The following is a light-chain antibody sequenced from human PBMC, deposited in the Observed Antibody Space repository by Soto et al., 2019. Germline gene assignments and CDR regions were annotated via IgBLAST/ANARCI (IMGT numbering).Light chain of an antibody. CDR1: QSISSW. J-gene: IGKJ1*01. CDR3: QQYNSYPV. CDR2: DAS. V-gene: IGKV1-5*01. Sequence: IHMTQSPSTLSASVLYRVTITFRASQSISSWLAWYQQKPGKAPKLLIYDASSLESGVPSRFSGSGSGTEFTLTISSLQPDDFATYYCQQYNSYPVFGQGTKVDIK.